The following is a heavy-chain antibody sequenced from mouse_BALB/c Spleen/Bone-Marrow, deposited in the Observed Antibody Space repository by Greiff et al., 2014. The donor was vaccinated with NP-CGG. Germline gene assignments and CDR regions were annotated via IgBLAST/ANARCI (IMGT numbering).Heavy chain of an antibody. CDR2: IDPYYGGT. CDR1: GYSFTGYN. V-gene: IGHV1-39*01. Sequence: VQLQQSGPELEKPGASVKISCQASGYSFTGYNINWVKQSNGKSLEWLGNIDPYYGGTSYNQKFKAKATLTVDRSSSTAYMQLKSLTSEDSAVYYCARRGSSGCWFAYWGQGTLVTVSA. CDR3: ARRGSSGCWFAY. J-gene: IGHJ3*01. D-gene: IGHD3-1*01.